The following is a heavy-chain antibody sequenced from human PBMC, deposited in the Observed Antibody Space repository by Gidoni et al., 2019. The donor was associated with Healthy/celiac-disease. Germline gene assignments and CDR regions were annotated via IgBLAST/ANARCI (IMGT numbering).Heavy chain of an antibody. Sequence: EVQLVESGGGLVQPGGSLRLSCAASGFTFSSYWMSWVRQAPGKGLEWVANIKQDGSEKYYVDSVKGRFTISRDNAKNSLYLQMNSLRAEDTAVYYCARDIIAVADYFDYWGQGTLVTVSS. CDR1: GFTFSSYW. V-gene: IGHV3-7*03. J-gene: IGHJ4*02. CDR2: IKQDGSEK. CDR3: ARDIIAVADYFDY. D-gene: IGHD6-19*01.